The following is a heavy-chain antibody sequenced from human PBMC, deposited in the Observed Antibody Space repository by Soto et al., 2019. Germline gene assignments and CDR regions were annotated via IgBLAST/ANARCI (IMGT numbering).Heavy chain of an antibody. D-gene: IGHD2-8*02. V-gene: IGHV4-31*03. J-gene: IGHJ4*02. CDR1: GGSISSGGYY. CDR3: ARDKITGLFDY. Sequence: SETLSLTCTVSGGSISSGGYYWSWIRQHPGKGLEWIGYIYYSGSTYYNPSLKSRVTISVDTSKNQFSLKLTSVTAADTAVYYCARDKITGLFDYWGQGTLVTAPQ. CDR2: IYYSGST.